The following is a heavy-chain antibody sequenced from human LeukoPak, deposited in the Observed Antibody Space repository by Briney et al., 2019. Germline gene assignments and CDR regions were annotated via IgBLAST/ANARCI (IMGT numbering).Heavy chain of an antibody. CDR2: ISDGSSHI. V-gene: IGHV3-21*01. J-gene: IGHJ4*02. Sequence: GGSLRLSCAVSGFIFNSYSLNCVRQAPGKGLEWVASISDGSSHIHYADSVQGRFTIFRDNFKNSLHLQMNSLRAEDTAVNPCASRGEYRTYAMHSRHDFWGQGTLVTVSS. CDR1: GFIFNSYS. D-gene: IGHD2-2*01. CDR3: ASRGEYRTYAMHSRHDF.